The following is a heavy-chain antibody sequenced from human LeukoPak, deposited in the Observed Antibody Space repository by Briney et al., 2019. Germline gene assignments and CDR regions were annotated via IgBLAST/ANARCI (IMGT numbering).Heavy chain of an antibody. CDR2: IYYSGST. CDR1: GGSIGSYY. D-gene: IGHD2-2*03. CDR3: ARDLVDILMIPASISEVPGDY. J-gene: IGHJ4*02. V-gene: IGHV4-59*01. Sequence: SETLSLTCTVSGGSIGSYYWSWIRQPPGKGLEWIGYIYYSGSTNYNPSLKSRVTISVDTSKNQFSLKLSSVTAADTAVYYCARDLVDILMIPASISEVPGDYWGQGTLVTVSS.